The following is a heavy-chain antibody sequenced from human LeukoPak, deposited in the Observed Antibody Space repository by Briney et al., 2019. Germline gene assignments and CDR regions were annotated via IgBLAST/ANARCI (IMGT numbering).Heavy chain of an antibody. CDR1: GFTFSSYA. D-gene: IGHD3-22*01. CDR3: ARQSRSYYYDSSGWDAFDI. V-gene: IGHV3-23*01. Sequence: GGSLRLSCAASGFTFSSYAMSWVRQAPGKGLEWVSGISASGGSTYYADSVKGRFTISRDNSKNTLYLQMNSLRAEDTAVYYCARQSRSYYYDSSGWDAFDIWGQGTMVTVSS. J-gene: IGHJ3*02. CDR2: ISASGGST.